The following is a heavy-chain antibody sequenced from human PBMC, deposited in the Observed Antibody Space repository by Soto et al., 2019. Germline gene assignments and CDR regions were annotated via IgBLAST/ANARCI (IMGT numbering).Heavy chain of an antibody. V-gene: IGHV4-30-2*01. CDR1: GGSISSGGYS. CDR2: IYHSGST. J-gene: IGHJ3*02. D-gene: IGHD6-13*01. Sequence: PSETLSLTCAVSGGSISSGGYSWSWIRQPPGKGLEWIGYIYHSGSTYYNPSLKSRVTISVDRSKNQFSLKLSSVTAADTSVYYCASLNRIAAAGHDAFDIWGQGTMVTVSS. CDR3: ASLNRIAAAGHDAFDI.